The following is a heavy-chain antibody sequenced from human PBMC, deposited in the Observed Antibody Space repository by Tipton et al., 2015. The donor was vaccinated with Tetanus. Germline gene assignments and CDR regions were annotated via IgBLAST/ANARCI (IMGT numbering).Heavy chain of an antibody. D-gene: IGHD5-12*01. Sequence: TLSLTCSVSGGSISSGGYYWSWIRQPPGKGLEWIAYVDYSGRTNFNPSLKSRLIISMDTSKNQFSLRLTSLTAADTAVYYCASRGYSGRRQIEDYWGQGTLVTVSS. CDR1: GGSISSGGYY. J-gene: IGHJ4*02. V-gene: IGHV4-61*08. CDR2: VDYSGRT. CDR3: ASRGYSGRRQIEDY.